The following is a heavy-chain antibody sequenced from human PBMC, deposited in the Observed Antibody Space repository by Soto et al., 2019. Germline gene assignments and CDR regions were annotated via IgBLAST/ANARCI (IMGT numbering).Heavy chain of an antibody. V-gene: IGHV3-21*01. CDR2: ISTTSTYT. Sequence: GSLRLSCAASGFTFSRYYMNWVRQAPGKGLEWVSSISTTSTYTHYADSLKGRFTISRDNAKKLLYLQMDSLRAEDTAVYYCARDDGLSSTNVKAFDIWGQGTKVTVSS. D-gene: IGHD2-2*01. CDR3: ARDDGLSSTNVKAFDI. J-gene: IGHJ3*02. CDR1: GFTFSRYY.